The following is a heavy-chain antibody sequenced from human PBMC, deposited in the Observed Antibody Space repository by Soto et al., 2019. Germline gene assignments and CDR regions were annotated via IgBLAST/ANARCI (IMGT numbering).Heavy chain of an antibody. CDR2: ISAYNGNT. CDR3: GRDFRPRNTYYDFWSGYYEVGYSDY. D-gene: IGHD3-3*01. J-gene: IGHJ4*02. V-gene: IGHV1-18*01. CDR1: GYTFTSYG. Sequence: ASVKVSCKASGYTFTSYGISWVRQAPGQGLEWMGWISAYNGNTNYAQKLQGRVNMTTDTSTSTAYMELRSLRSDDTAVFYCGRDFRPRNTYYDFWSGYYEVGYSDYWGQGTLVTVSS.